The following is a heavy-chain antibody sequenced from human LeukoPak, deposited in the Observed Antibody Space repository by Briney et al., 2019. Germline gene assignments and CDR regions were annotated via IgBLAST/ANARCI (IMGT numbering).Heavy chain of an antibody. CDR3: ARGYGSGSYYYYYGMDV. J-gene: IGHJ6*02. D-gene: IGHD3-10*01. V-gene: IGHV4-59*08. CDR2: IYYSGST. CDR1: GGSISSYY. Sequence: SETLSLTCTGSGGSISSYYWSWIRQPPGKGLEWIGYIYYSGSTNYNPSLKSRVTISVDTSKNQFSLKLSSVTAADTAVYYCARGYGSGSYYYYYGMDVWGQGTTVTVSS.